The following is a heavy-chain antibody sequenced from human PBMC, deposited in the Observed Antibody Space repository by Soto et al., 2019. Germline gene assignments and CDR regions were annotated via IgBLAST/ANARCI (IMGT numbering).Heavy chain of an antibody. CDR2: IIPIFGTA. D-gene: IGHD3-22*01. CDR3: ARDYDSSGYYYGAQGD. J-gene: IGHJ4*02. V-gene: IGHV1-69*12. Sequence: QVQLVQSGAEVKKPGSSMKVSCKASGGTFSSYAISWVRQAPGQGLEWMGGIIPIFGTANYAQKFQGRVTITEDESTGTAYMELRSLRSEDTAVYYCARDYDSSGYYYGAQGDWGQGTLVTVSS. CDR1: GGTFSSYA.